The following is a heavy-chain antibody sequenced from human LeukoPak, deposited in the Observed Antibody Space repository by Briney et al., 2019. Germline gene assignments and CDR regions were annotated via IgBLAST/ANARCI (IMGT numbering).Heavy chain of an antibody. CDR1: GGSFSGYY. V-gene: IGHV4-34*01. CDR3: ARRGALWFFR. J-gene: IGHJ4*02. CDR2: INHSGST. D-gene: IGHD3-10*01. Sequence: SETLSLTCAVYGGSFSGYYWSWIRQPPGKGLEWIGEINHSGSTNYNPSLKSRVTISVDTSKNQFSLKLSSVTAADTAVYYCARRGALWFFRWGQGTLVTVSS.